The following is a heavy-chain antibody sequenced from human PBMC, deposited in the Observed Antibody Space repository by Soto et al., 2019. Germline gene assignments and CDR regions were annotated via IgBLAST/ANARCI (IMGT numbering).Heavy chain of an antibody. Sequence: SETLSLTCTVSGGSVSSGSYYWSWIRQPPGKGLEWIGYIYYSGSTNYNPSLKSRVTISVDTSKNQFSLKLSSVTAADTAVYYCARDRWVRGVLYYYYGMDVWGQGTTVTVSS. CDR2: IYYSGST. CDR3: ARDRWVRGVLYYYYGMDV. D-gene: IGHD3-10*01. V-gene: IGHV4-61*01. CDR1: GGSVSSGSYY. J-gene: IGHJ6*02.